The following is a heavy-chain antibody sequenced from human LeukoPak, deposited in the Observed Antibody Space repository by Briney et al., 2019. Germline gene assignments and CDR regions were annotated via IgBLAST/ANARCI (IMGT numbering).Heavy chain of an antibody. Sequence: GGSLRLSFAASGFTFTSYGMHWVRQAPGKGLEWVAFISFDGSIKYYGVSVKGRFTISTDSSKNTLYLNMNSLRTEDTAVYYCARDKYSSSSYYFDYWGQGTLVTVSS. J-gene: IGHJ4*02. D-gene: IGHD6-6*01. V-gene: IGHV3-30*03. CDR1: GFTFTSYG. CDR3: ARDKYSSSSYYFDY. CDR2: ISFDGSIK.